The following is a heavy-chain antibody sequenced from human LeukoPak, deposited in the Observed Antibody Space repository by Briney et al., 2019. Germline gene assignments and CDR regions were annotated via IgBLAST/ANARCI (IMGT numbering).Heavy chain of an antibody. J-gene: IGHJ6*03. CDR2: ISYSGTI. V-gene: IGHV4-59*01. Sequence: SETLSLTCTVSGGSISSYYWSWIRQPPGKGLEWIAYISYSGTIKYNPSLQSRVIISVDTSKNHFSLKLSSVTTADTAVYYCARGGYYYLDVWGKGTTVTVSS. CDR3: ARGGYYYLDV. CDR1: GGSISSYY.